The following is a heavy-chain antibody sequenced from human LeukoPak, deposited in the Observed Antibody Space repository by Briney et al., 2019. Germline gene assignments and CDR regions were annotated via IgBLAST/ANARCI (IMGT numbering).Heavy chain of an antibody. V-gene: IGHV4-59*01. CDR2: IYYSGST. Sequence: SETLSLTCTVSGGSISSYYWSWIRQPPGKGLEWIGYIYYSGSTNYNPSLKSRVTISVDTSKNQFSLKLSSVTAADTAVYYCAREGHDSSRSFEPWGQGTLVTVSS. CDR1: GGSISSYY. D-gene: IGHD3-22*01. J-gene: IGHJ5*02. CDR3: AREGHDSSRSFEP.